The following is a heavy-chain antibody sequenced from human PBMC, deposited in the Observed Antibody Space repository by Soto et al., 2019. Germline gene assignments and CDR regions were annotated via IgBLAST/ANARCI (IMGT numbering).Heavy chain of an antibody. J-gene: IGHJ4*02. CDR3: APRAGLQGNWNGGYFDF. V-gene: IGHV2-5*02. Sequence: QITLKESGPTRVKPTQTVTLTCTFSGFSLSTSGVGVGWIRQPPGKALERLALIYWDDDKRYSPSLKSRLTITKXXSXNXXVRTMTNMDPVDTATYYCAPRAGLQGNWNGGYFDFWGQGALVTVSS. CDR1: GFSLSTSGVG. D-gene: IGHD1-1*01. CDR2: IYWDDDK.